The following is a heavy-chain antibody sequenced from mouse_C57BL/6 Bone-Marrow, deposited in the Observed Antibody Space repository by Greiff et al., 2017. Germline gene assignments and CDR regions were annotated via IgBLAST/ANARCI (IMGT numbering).Heavy chain of an antibody. J-gene: IGHJ4*01. V-gene: IGHV1-7*01. CDR3: ASYCGSSYAMDD. CDR2: INPSTGYT. Sequence: QVQLQQSGAELAKPGASVKMSCKASGYTFTSYWMHWVKQRPGQGLEWIGYINPSTGYTEYNQKFKDKATLTADKSSSTAYMQLSSLTSEDSAVYYGASYCGSSYAMDDWGRGTSVTVTA. D-gene: IGHD1-1*01. CDR1: GYTFTSYW.